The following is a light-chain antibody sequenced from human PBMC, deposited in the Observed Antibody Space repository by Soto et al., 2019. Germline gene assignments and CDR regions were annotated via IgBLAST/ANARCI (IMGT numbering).Light chain of an antibody. Sequence: IRMTQSPSSLSASVGDRVTITCRASQGIAGSLAWYQQKPGKPPKLLIYAESTLQSGVPSRFSGSGSGTRGTLTISSLQPEDFATYYCQQVKSYPRTFGGGTRVEIK. J-gene: IGKJ4*01. CDR2: AES. CDR1: QGIAGS. CDR3: QQVKSYPRT. V-gene: IGKV1-9*01.